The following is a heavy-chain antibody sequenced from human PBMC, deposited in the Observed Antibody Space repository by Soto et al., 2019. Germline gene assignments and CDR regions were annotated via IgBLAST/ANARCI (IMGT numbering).Heavy chain of an antibody. CDR3: ARDGAHCSGGTCYSRVFDY. Sequence: VASVKVSCKASGGTFSNYAINWVRQAPGQGPEWMGGFIPLFGTAKYAQKFQGRVTITADESTSTAYMELSSLRSDDTAVYYCARDGAHCSGGTCYSRVFDYWGQGTLVTVSS. CDR2: FIPLFGTA. J-gene: IGHJ4*02. D-gene: IGHD2-15*01. V-gene: IGHV1-69*13. CDR1: GGTFSNYA.